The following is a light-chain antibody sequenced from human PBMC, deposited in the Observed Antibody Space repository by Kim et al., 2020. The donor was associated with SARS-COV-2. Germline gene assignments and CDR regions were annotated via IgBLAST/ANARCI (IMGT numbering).Light chain of an antibody. CDR1: NSNIGNNS. J-gene: IGLJ3*02. V-gene: IGLV1-51*01. CDR2: DDN. CDR3: GTWDGSLSAWM. Sequence: GQNVTISCSGSNSNIGNNSVSWYQQLPGTAPKLLIYDDNKRPSGIPDRFSGSKSGTSATLGITGLQTGDEADYCCGTWDGSLSAWMFGGGTRLTVL.